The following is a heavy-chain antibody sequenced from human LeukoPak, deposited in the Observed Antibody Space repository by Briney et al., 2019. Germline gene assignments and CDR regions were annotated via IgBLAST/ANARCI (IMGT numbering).Heavy chain of an antibody. CDR2: IYYSGST. Sequence: SETLSLTCTASGGSISSYYWSWIRQPLGKGLEWIGCIYYSGSTNYNPSLKSRVTISVDTSKNQFSLKLSSVTAADTAVYYCARTNDILTGYPYYFDYWGQGTLVTVSS. V-gene: IGHV4-59*01. J-gene: IGHJ4*02. CDR3: ARTNDILTGYPYYFDY. D-gene: IGHD3-9*01. CDR1: GGSISSYY.